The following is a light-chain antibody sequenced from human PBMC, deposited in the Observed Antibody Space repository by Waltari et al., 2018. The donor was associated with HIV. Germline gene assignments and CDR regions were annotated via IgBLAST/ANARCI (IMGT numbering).Light chain of an antibody. CDR1: FLPKQY. CDR2: KDS. Sequence: SYELTQPPSVSVSPGQTARITCSGDFLPKQYAYWYQQMPAQAPVLVIYKDSERPPGIPERCSASSSGTTVTLTISGVQAEDEADYYCQSAESTGIGVFGGGTKLTVL. V-gene: IGLV3-25*03. J-gene: IGLJ3*02. CDR3: QSAESTGIGV.